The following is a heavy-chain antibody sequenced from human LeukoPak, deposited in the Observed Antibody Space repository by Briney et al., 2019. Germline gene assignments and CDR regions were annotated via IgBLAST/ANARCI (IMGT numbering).Heavy chain of an antibody. CDR2: IWYDGSNK. Sequence: VGSLRLSRAASRFTFIDYGMHGVRQAPGKGLEWVAVIWYDGSNKYYADYVKGRFTISRDNSKNTLYLQMNSLRDEDTAVYYCARERSGQWLINYFDYWGQGTLVTVSS. D-gene: IGHD6-19*01. CDR1: RFTFIDYG. V-gene: IGHV3-33*01. CDR3: ARERSGQWLINYFDY. J-gene: IGHJ4*02.